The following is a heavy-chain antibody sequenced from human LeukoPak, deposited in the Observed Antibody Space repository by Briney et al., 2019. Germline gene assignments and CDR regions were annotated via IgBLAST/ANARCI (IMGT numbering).Heavy chain of an antibody. Sequence: GGSLRLSCAASGFTFSSYWMSWVRQAPGKGLEWVANIKQDGSEKYYVDSVKGRFTISRDNAKNSLYLQMNSLRAEDTAVYYCARDRMGATVGGLSSLYGMDVWGQGTTVTVSS. J-gene: IGHJ6*02. CDR3: ARDRMGATVGGLSSLYGMDV. CDR2: IKQDGSEK. V-gene: IGHV3-7*01. CDR1: GFTFSSYW. D-gene: IGHD1-26*01.